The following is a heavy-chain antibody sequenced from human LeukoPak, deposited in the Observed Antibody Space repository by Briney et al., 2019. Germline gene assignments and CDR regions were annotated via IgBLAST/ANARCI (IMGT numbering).Heavy chain of an antibody. CDR2: IRGSGGYT. CDR3: AKDRVMSGWPYDSFDI. Sequence: GGSLRLSCAASGFTFSSYAMSWVRQAPGKGLEWVSAIRGSGGYTYYADSVKGRFTISRDNSKNTLYLQMNSLRAEDTAVYYCAKDRVMSGWPYDSFDIWGQGTMVTVSS. J-gene: IGHJ3*02. D-gene: IGHD6-19*01. CDR1: GFTFSSYA. V-gene: IGHV3-23*01.